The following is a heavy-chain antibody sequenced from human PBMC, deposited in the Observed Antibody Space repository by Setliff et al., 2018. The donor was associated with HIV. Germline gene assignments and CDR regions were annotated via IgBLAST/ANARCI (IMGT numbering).Heavy chain of an antibody. CDR2: IYTSGNT. J-gene: IGHJ4*02. V-gene: IGHV4-61*02. CDR3: ARLVEVRGAANDYFDC. D-gene: IGHD3-10*01. CDR1: GGSFSSATYS. Sequence: SETLSLTCTVSGGSFSSATYSWIWIRQPAGNGLEYIGLIYTSGNTRYNPSLKSRLPISVDTSKNQISLKLGSVTAADTAVYYCARLVEVRGAANDYFDCWGQGTLVTVS.